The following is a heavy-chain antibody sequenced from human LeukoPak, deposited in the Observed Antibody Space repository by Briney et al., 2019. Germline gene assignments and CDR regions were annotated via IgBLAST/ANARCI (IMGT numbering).Heavy chain of an antibody. V-gene: IGHV3-23*01. CDR3: AKDRFYSGSPRAFDM. J-gene: IGHJ3*02. CDR1: GFTFSSYA. D-gene: IGHD1-26*01. Sequence: PGGSLRLSCAASGFTFSSYAMNWVRQAPGKGLEWVSGISGSGVSTYYADSVKGRFTFSRDNSKNTLYLQMNSLRAEDTALYYRAKDRFYSGSPRAFDMWGRGTMVTVSS. CDR2: ISGSGVST.